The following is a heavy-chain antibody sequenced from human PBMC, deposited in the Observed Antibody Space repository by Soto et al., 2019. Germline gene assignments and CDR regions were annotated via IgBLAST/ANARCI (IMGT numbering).Heavy chain of an antibody. CDR1: GFIFENFG. Sequence: QPGGSLRLSCAASGFIFENFGMSWVRQAPGKGLEWISSISGSGFKKYYAYSVKGRFTISRDNSKSTVYLELNNLSAEDTAVYHCAKNQGVELVPLATVDWFDPWGQGSVVTVSS. V-gene: IGHV3-23*01. CDR2: ISGSGFKK. D-gene: IGHD1-26*01. CDR3: AKNQGVELVPLATVDWFDP. J-gene: IGHJ5*02.